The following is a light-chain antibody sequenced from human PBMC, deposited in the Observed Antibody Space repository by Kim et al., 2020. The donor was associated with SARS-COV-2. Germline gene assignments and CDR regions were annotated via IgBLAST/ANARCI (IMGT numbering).Light chain of an antibody. CDR1: SNDVGGYDY. V-gene: IGLV2-14*03. CDR3: FSYANRNSCV. Sequence: QSALTQPASVSGSPGQSITISCAGTSNDVGGYDYVSWYQQHPGKAPKLIIHHVTNRPSGVSHRFSGSKSGDTAALTISGLQPEDEADYYCFSYANRNSCVLGGGTKVTVL. J-gene: IGLJ2*01. CDR2: HVT.